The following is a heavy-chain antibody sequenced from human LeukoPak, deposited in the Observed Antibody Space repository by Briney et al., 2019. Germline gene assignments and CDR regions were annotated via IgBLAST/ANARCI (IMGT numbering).Heavy chain of an antibody. CDR3: ARARSGYCSSTSCYGAFDI. CDR2: IKQDGSEK. Sequence: PGGSLRLSCAASGFTVSSNYMSWVRQAPGKGLEWVANIKQDGSEKYYVDSVKGRFTISRDNAKNSLYLQMNSLRAEDTAVYYCARARSGYCSSTSCYGAFDIWGQGTMVTVSS. D-gene: IGHD2-2*01. V-gene: IGHV3-7*01. CDR1: GFTVSSNY. J-gene: IGHJ3*02.